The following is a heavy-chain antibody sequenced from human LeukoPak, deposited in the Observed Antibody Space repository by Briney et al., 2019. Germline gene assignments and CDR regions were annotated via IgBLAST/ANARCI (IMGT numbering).Heavy chain of an antibody. Sequence: GGSLRLSCAASEFTFSSYSMNWVRQAPGKGLEWVSHITASGTAMFYADSVKGRFTISRDNAKNSLYLQMNSLRDEDTAVYYCASSGSYRLDYWGQGTLVTVSS. J-gene: IGHJ4*02. CDR2: ITASGTAM. D-gene: IGHD1-26*01. CDR1: EFTFSSYS. V-gene: IGHV3-48*02. CDR3: ASSGSYRLDY.